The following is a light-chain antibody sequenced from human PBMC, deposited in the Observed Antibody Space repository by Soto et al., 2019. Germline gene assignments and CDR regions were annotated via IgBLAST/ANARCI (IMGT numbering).Light chain of an antibody. CDR2: GAS. CDR3: QQYGSSPWT. Sequence: DTVMTQSPATLSVSPGERASLSCGASQSVGNNLAWYRQKPGQAPRLLVYGASTRATGVPARFSGSGSGTDFTLTISRLEPEDFAVYYCQQYGSSPWTFGQGTKVDIK. CDR1: QSVGNN. V-gene: IGKV3-15*01. J-gene: IGKJ1*01.